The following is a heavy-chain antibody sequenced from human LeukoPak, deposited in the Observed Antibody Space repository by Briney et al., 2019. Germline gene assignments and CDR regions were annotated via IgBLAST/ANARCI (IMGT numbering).Heavy chain of an antibody. J-gene: IGHJ4*02. D-gene: IGHD3-9*01. CDR3: ASATYYDILTGYAPDDY. V-gene: IGHV3-74*01. CDR2: VHSDGSST. Sequence: PGGSLRLSCAASGFTFSSYLMHWVRQAPGKGLVWVSRVHSDGSSTSYADSVKGRFTISRDNAKNTLYLQMNSLRAEDTAVYYCASATYYDILTGYAPDDYWGQGTLVTVSS. CDR1: GFTFSSYL.